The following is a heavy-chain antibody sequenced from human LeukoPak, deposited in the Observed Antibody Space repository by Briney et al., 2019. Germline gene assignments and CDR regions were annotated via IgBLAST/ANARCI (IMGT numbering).Heavy chain of an antibody. CDR2: IWYDGSNK. CDR1: GFTFSSYG. J-gene: IGHJ4*02. D-gene: IGHD4-23*01. V-gene: IGHV3-33*01. CDR3: ARDAPVETTVAVRWYFDY. Sequence: GGSLRLSCAASGFTFSSYGMHWVRQAPGKGLEWVAVIWYDGSNKYYADSVKGRFTISRDNSKNTLYLQMNSLRAEDTAVYYCARDAPVETTVAVRWYFDYWGQGTLVTVSS.